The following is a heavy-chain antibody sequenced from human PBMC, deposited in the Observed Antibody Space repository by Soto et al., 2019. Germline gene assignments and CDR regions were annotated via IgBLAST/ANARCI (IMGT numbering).Heavy chain of an antibody. D-gene: IGHD6-13*01. CDR3: ARLHIAASFDY. V-gene: IGHV5-51*01. CDR1: GYSFTSYW. J-gene: IGHJ4*02. CDR2: IYPRDSDT. Sequence: PGESLKISCMASGYSFTSYWIAWVRQMPGTGLEWVGIIYPRDSDTRYSPSFQGQVTISADKSISTAYLQWSSLKASDTAMYYCARLHIAASFDYWGQGTLVTVSS.